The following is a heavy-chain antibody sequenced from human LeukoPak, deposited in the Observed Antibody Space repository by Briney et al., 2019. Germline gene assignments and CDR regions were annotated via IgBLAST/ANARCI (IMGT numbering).Heavy chain of an antibody. Sequence: PSETLSLTCTVSGYSISSDYYWGWIRQPPGKGLEWIGSIYHSGSTNYNPSLKSRVTISVDTSKNQFSLKLSSVTAADTAVYYCARGVAVAGTWYYYYYYYMDVWGKGTTVTVSS. CDR1: GYSISSDYY. J-gene: IGHJ6*03. D-gene: IGHD6-19*01. CDR3: ARGVAVAGTWYYYYYYYMDV. V-gene: IGHV4-38-2*02. CDR2: IYHSGST.